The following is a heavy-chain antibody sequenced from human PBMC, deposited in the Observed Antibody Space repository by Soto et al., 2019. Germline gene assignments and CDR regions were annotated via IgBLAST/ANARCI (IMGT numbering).Heavy chain of an antibody. J-gene: IGHJ5*02. V-gene: IGHV1-69*06. CDR1: GGTFSSYA. CDR3: ARDLQNPAQMVGIEVAGPFNWFDP. D-gene: IGHD6-19*01. Sequence: SVKVSCKASGGTFSSYAISWVRQAPGQGLEWMGGIIPIFGTANYAQKFQGRVTITADKSTSTAYMELSSLRSEDTAVYYCARDLQNPAQMVGIEVAGPFNWFDPWGQGTLVTVSS. CDR2: IIPIFGTA.